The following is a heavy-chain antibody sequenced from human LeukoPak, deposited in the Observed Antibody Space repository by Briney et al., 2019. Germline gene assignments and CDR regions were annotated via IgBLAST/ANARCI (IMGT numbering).Heavy chain of an antibody. D-gene: IGHD6-19*01. CDR1: GFTFDDYA. CDR3: AKGATVAGRYYYYYYGMDV. CDR2: SSWNSGSI. J-gene: IGHJ6*02. Sequence: GGSLRLSCAASGFTFDDYAMHWVRQAPGKGLEWVSGSSWNSGSIGYADSVKGRFTISRDNAKNSLYLQMNSLRAEDTALYYCAKGATVAGRYYYYYYGMDVWGQGTTVTVSS. V-gene: IGHV3-9*01.